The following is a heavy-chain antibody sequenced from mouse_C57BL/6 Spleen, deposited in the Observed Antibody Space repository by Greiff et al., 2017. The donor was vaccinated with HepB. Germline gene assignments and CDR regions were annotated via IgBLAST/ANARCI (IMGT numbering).Heavy chain of an antibody. J-gene: IGHJ4*01. CDR1: GFSLTSYG. Sequence: QVQLQQSGPGLVQPSQSLSITCTVSGFSLTSYGVHWVRQSPGKGLEWLGVIWSGGSTDYNAAFISRLSISKDNSKSQVFFKMNSLQADDTAIYYCARNQGVTTVVHYYAMDYWGQGTSVTVSS. CDR2: IWSGGST. CDR3: ARNQGVTTVVHYYAMDY. V-gene: IGHV2-2*01. D-gene: IGHD1-1*01.